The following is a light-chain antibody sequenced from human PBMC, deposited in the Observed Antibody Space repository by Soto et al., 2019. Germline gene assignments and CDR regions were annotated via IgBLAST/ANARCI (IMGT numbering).Light chain of an antibody. CDR3: QTWGTGIHV. CDR1: SGHSSYA. V-gene: IGLV4-69*01. CDR2: LKSDGSH. J-gene: IGLJ1*01. Sequence: QLVLTQSPSASASLGASVKLTCTLSSGHSSYAIAWHQQQPEKGPRYLMKLKSDGSHSKGDGIPDRFSGSSSGAERYLIISSLQYEDEADYCCQTWGTGIHVFGTGTKLTVL.